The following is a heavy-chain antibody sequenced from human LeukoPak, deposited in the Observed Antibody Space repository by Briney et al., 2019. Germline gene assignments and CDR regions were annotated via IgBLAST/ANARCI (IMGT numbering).Heavy chain of an antibody. CDR3: ARQVTITGTTWRAFDI. CDR1: GFTVSSNY. V-gene: IGHV3-53*05. Sequence: GGSLRLSCAASGFTVSSNYMSWVRQAPGKGLEWVSVIYTGGSTDYADSVKGRFTISRDKSKNTLYLQMGSLRAEDMAVYYCARQVTITGTTWRAFDIWGQGTMVTVSS. CDR2: IYTGGST. J-gene: IGHJ3*02. D-gene: IGHD1-20*01.